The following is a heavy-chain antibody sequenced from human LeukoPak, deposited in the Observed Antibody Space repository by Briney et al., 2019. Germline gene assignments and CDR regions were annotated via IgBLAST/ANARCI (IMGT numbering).Heavy chain of an antibody. Sequence: SETLSLTCTVSGGSISSYYWSWIRQPPGKGLEWIGYIYYSGSTNYSPSLKSRVTISVDTSKNQFSLKLSSVTAADTAVYYCARQRLVAPTPGAFDIWGQGTMVTVSS. CDR3: ARQRLVAPTPGAFDI. V-gene: IGHV4-59*08. CDR1: GGSISSYY. CDR2: IYYSGST. D-gene: IGHD2-15*01. J-gene: IGHJ3*02.